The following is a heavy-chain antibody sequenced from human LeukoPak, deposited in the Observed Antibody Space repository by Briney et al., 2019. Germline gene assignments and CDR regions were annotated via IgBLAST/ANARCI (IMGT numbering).Heavy chain of an antibody. CDR2: INQDGSER. CDR1: GLTFRIYW. J-gene: IGHJ4*02. V-gene: IGHV3-7*01. Sequence: GGSLRLSCEASGLTFRIYWMSWVRQAPGKGLERLATINQDGSERYYVDSVKGRFTISRDNAKSSLFLQMNSLRAEDTAVYYCARTVHFFNDFGYWGQGTLVTVSS. D-gene: IGHD2/OR15-2a*01. CDR3: ARTVHFFNDFGY.